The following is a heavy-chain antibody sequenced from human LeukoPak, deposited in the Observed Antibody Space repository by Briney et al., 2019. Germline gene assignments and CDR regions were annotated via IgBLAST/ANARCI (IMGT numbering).Heavy chain of an antibody. CDR3: ARRGVVVAAKGFDP. J-gene: IGHJ5*02. CDR1: GGSISSSSYY. V-gene: IGHV4-39*01. D-gene: IGHD2-15*01. CDR2: IYYSGST. Sequence: SETLSLTCTVSGGSISSSSYYWGWIRQPPGKGLEWIGSIYYSGSTYYNPSLKSRVTISVDTSENQFSLKLSSVTAADTAVYYCARRGVVVAAKGFDPWGQGTLVTVSS.